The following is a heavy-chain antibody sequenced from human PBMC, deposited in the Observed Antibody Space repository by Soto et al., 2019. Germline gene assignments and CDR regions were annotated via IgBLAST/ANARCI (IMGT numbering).Heavy chain of an antibody. V-gene: IGHV4-59*01. J-gene: IGHJ4*02. CDR2: IYYSGIT. D-gene: IGHD2-8*02. Sequence: PSETLSLTCTVSGGSISGYYCSWIRHPPWKALEWIGYIYYSGITNYNPSLKSRVTISVDTSKNQFSLKLSSVTAADTAVYYWARNVLAFDYLGQGTLLSVSS. CDR3: ARNVLAFDY. CDR1: GGSISGYY.